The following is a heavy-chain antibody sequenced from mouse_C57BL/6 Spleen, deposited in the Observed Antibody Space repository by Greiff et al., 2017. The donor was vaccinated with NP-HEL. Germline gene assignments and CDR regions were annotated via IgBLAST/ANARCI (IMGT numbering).Heavy chain of an antibody. Sequence: VRLQESGPELVKRGASVKLSCKASGYTVTSYDINWVKQRPGQGLEGIGWIYPRDGSTKYSEMFKGQARLTVDTSSSTAYMELHSLTSVDSAVYCSARSDYYGSSLFAYWGQGALVTVSA. CDR1: GYTVTSYD. CDR3: ARSDYYGSSLFAY. CDR2: IYPRDGST. J-gene: IGHJ3*01. V-gene: IGHV1-85*01. D-gene: IGHD1-1*01.